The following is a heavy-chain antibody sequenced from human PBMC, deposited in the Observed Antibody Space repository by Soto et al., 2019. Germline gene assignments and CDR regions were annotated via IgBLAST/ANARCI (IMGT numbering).Heavy chain of an antibody. V-gene: IGHV1-2*02. Sequence: ASVKVSCKASGYTFTCYYMRWVRQAPGQGLEWMGWINPNSGGTNYAQKFQGRVTMTRDTPISTDNMELSRLRSYDTAVYYCATVQKEYYYDSSGLGDYWGQGTLVTVSS. CDR3: ATVQKEYYYDSSGLGDY. D-gene: IGHD3-22*01. J-gene: IGHJ4*02. CDR2: INPNSGGT. CDR1: GYTFTCYY.